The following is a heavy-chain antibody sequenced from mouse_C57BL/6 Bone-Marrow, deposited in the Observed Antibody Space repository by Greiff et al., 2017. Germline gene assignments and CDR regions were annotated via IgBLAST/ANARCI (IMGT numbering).Heavy chain of an antibody. CDR3: TTWLRRVPYYAMYY. CDR2: IDPENGDT. J-gene: IGHJ4*01. CDR1: GFNIKDDY. Sequence: DVKLQESGAELVRPGASVKLSCTASGFNIKDDYMHWVKQRPEQGLEWIGWIDPENGDTEYASKFQGKATITADTSSNTAYLQLSSLTSEDTAVYYCTTWLRRVPYYAMYYWGQGTSVTVSS. D-gene: IGHD2-2*01. V-gene: IGHV14-4*01.